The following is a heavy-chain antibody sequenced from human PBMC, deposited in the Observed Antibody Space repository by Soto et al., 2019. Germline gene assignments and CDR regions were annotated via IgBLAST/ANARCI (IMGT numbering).Heavy chain of an antibody. CDR2: INAGNGNT. Sequence: QVQLVQSGAEVKKPGDSVKVSCKASGYTFTSYAMNWVRQAPGQRLEWMGWINAGNGNTKYSQKFQGRVTITRDTSASTAYMELSSLRSDDTAVYYCARSVGAALSDYWGQGTLVTVSS. CDR3: ARSVGAALSDY. CDR1: GYTFTSYA. D-gene: IGHD1-26*01. J-gene: IGHJ4*02. V-gene: IGHV1-3*01.